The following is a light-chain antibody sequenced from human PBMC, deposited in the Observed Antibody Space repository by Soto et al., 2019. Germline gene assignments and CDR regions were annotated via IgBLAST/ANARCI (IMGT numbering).Light chain of an antibody. CDR3: SSYTTTSTLPYV. CDR2: EVS. CDR1: SSDVGGYNY. V-gene: IGLV2-14*01. J-gene: IGLJ1*01. Sequence: QSVLTQPASVSGSPGQSITISCTGTSSDVGGYNYVSWYQQHPGKAPKLMIYEVSNRPSGVSNRFSGSKSGNTASLTISGLQAQAEADYYRSSYTTTSTLPYVFGTGTKGTVL.